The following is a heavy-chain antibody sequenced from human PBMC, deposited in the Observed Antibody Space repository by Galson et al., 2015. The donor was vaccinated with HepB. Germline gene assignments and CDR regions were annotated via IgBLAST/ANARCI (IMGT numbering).Heavy chain of an antibody. CDR3: AKDLRPAVRPGAPGWFDP. J-gene: IGHJ5*02. CDR1: GFTFSSYG. Sequence: SLRLSCAASGFTFSSYGMHWVRQAPGKGLEWVAVISYDGSNKYYADSVKGRFTISRDNSKNTLYLQMNSLRAEDTAVYYCAKDLRPAVRPGAPGWFDPWGQGTLVTVSS. V-gene: IGHV3-30*18. CDR2: ISYDGSNK. D-gene: IGHD2-2*01.